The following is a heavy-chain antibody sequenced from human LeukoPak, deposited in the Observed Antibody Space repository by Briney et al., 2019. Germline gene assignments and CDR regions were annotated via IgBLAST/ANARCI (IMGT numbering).Heavy chain of an antibody. J-gene: IGHJ4*02. Sequence: GGSLRLSCAASGFTFSSYGMHWVRQAPGKGLEWVALIYYDGSNKYYADSVKGRFTISRDNSKNTLYLQMNSLRAEDTAVYYCAKGSHYYDSSGYYILDYWGQGTLVTVSS. CDR1: GFTFSSYG. D-gene: IGHD3-22*01. CDR2: IYYDGSNK. V-gene: IGHV3-33*06. CDR3: AKGSHYYDSSGYYILDY.